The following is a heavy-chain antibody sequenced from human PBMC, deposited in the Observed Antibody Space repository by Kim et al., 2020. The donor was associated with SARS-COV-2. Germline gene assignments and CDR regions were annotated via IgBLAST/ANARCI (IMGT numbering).Heavy chain of an antibody. Sequence: GESLKISCKGSGYSFTIYWIGWVRQMPGKGLEWMGIIYPGDSKTKYSPSFQGQVTISADKSISTAYLQWSSLKASDTAMYYFSRRAVGDPTRREFDYWGQGTLVTVSS. V-gene: IGHV5-51*01. D-gene: IGHD6-19*01. CDR1: GYSFTIYW. J-gene: IGHJ4*02. CDR3: SRRAVGDPTRREFDY. CDR2: IYPGDSKT.